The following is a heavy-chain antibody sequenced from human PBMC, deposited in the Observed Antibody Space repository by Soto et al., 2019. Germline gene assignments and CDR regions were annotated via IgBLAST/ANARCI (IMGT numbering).Heavy chain of an antibody. CDR1: GFTFSSYS. CDR2: ISSSSSTI. CDR3: ARVRFLEWFDVVNADY. Sequence: EVQLVESGGGLVQPGGSLRLSCAASGFTFSSYSMNWVRQAPGKGLEWVSYISSSSSTIYYADSVKGRFTISRDNAKNSLYLQMNSLRAEDTAVYYCARVRFLEWFDVVNADYWGQGTLVTVSS. J-gene: IGHJ4*02. V-gene: IGHV3-48*01. D-gene: IGHD3-3*01.